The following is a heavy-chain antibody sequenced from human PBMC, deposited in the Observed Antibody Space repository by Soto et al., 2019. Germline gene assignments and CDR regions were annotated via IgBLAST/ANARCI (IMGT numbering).Heavy chain of an antibody. CDR3: ARSAPIYSYFDY. J-gene: IGHJ4*02. CDR1: GGSISSGGYY. CDR2: IYYSGST. V-gene: IGHV4-31*03. Sequence: NPSETLSLTCTVSGGSISSGGYYWSWIRQHPGKGLEWIGYIYYSGSTYYNPSLKSRVTISVDTSKNQFSLKLSSVTAADTAVYYCARSAPIYSYFDYWGQGTLVTVSS. D-gene: IGHD5-18*01.